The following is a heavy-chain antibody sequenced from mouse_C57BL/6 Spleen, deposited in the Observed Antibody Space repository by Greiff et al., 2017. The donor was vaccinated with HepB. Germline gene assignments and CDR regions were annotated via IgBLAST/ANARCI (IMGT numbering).Heavy chain of an antibody. D-gene: IGHD2-1*01. CDR3: VRNGNYDAMDY. Sequence: EVQGVESGGGLVQPKGSLKLSCAASGFSFNTYAMNWVRQAPGKGLEWVARIRSKSNNYATYYADSVKDRFTISRDDSESMLYLQMNNLKTEDTAMYYSVRNGNYDAMDYWGQGTSVTVSS. V-gene: IGHV10-1*01. CDR1: GFSFNTYA. J-gene: IGHJ4*01. CDR2: IRSKSNNYAT.